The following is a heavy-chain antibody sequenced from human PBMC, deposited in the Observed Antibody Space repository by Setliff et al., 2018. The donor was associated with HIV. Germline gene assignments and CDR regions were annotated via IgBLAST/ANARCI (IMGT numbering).Heavy chain of an antibody. Sequence: SVKVSCKASGGLFTSYIFGWVRQAPGQGLEWMGWINSGYGNTKYSQEFQGRVTVTRDTTASTVYMELRSLRTEDTAVYYCARGYFGSSGFGFQHWGQGTAVTVSS. D-gene: IGHD3-10*01. V-gene: IGHV1-3*04. CDR2: INSGYGNT. J-gene: IGHJ1*01. CDR1: GGLFTSYI. CDR3: ARGYFGSSGFGFQH.